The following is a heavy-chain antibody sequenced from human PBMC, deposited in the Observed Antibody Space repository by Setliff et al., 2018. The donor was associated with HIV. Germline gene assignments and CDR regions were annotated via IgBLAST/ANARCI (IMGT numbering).Heavy chain of an antibody. CDR2: INPSGGST. CDR1: GYTFTSYW. D-gene: IGHD4-4*01. J-gene: IGHJ3*02. CDR3: ARDRPYSNYRYDAFDI. Sequence: ASVKVSCKASGYTFTSYWMHWVRQAPGQGLEWMGIINPSGGSTSYAQKFQGRVTMTRDTSTSTVYMELCSPRSEDTAVYYCARDRPYSNYRYDAFDIWGQGTMVTVSS. V-gene: IGHV1-46*01.